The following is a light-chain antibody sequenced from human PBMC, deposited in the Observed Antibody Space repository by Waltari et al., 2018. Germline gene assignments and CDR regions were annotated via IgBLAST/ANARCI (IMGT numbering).Light chain of an antibody. CDR3: QQYDNLLT. CDR1: QDISNY. V-gene: IGKV1-33*01. Sequence: DIQMTQSPSSLSASLAARVTITSQASQDISNYLNWYQQKPGKAPKLLIYDASNLEKGVPSRFSGSGSGTDFTFTISSLQPEDIATYYCQQYDNLLTFGGGTKVEIK. J-gene: IGKJ4*01. CDR2: DAS.